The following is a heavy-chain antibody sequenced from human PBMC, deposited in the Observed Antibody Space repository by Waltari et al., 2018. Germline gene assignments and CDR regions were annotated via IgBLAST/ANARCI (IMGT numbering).Heavy chain of an antibody. CDR3: ARGGSSWPFDY. CDR2: INAGNGNT. Sequence: QVQLVQSGAEVKKPGASVKVSCKASGYTFTSYAMHWVRQAPGQRLEWMGWINAGNGNTKYSQKFQGRVTMTRDTSASTAYMELSSLRSEDTAVYYCARGGSSWPFDYWGQGTLVTVSS. J-gene: IGHJ4*02. CDR1: GYTFTSYA. V-gene: IGHV1-3*01. D-gene: IGHD6-13*01.